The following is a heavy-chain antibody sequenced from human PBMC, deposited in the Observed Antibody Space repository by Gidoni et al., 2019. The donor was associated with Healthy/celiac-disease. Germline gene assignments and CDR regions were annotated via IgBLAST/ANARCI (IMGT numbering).Heavy chain of an antibody. D-gene: IGHD6-19*01. CDR3: AGHSGAVAGTYYYYYGMDV. V-gene: IGHV4-39*01. Sequence: QLQLQETGPGLVKPSETPSLPRTVPGVPLSSRSYYRGWIRQPPGKGLEWIGSIYYSGSTYYNPSLKSRVTISVDKTKNQFSLKLSSVTAADTAVYYCAGHSGAVAGTYYYYYGMDVWGKGTTVTVSS. CDR1: GVPLSSRSYY. CDR2: IYYSGST. J-gene: IGHJ6*04.